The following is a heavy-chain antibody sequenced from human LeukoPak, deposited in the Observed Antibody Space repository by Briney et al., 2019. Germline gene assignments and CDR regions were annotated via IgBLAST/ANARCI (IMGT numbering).Heavy chain of an antibody. Sequence: ASVKVSCKASGFTFTSSAMQWVRQARGQRLEWIGWIVVGSGNTNYAQKFQGRVTMTRDTSTSTVYMELSSLKSEDTAIYFCAREIRMVRGAPRFDPWGQGTLVTVSS. D-gene: IGHD3-10*01. CDR2: IVVGSGNT. CDR1: GFTFTSSA. J-gene: IGHJ5*02. CDR3: AREIRMVRGAPRFDP. V-gene: IGHV1-58*02.